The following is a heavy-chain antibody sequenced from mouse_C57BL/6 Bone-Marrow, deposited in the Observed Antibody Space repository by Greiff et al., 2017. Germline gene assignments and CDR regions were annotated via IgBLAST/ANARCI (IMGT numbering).Heavy chain of an antibody. CDR1: GFSLTSYG. J-gene: IGHJ4*01. V-gene: IGHV2-9*02. CDR2: IRAGGST. Sequence: VQRVESGPGLVAPSQSLSISCTVSGFSLTSYGVPWVRQPPGKGLEWLGVIRAGGSTNYNPDRMSRLCISKDNSKSQVFLRMNSLLTDDTATYYCARGREGAKNYWGQGNAVTVSA. CDR3: ARGREGAKNY. D-gene: IGHD3-3*01.